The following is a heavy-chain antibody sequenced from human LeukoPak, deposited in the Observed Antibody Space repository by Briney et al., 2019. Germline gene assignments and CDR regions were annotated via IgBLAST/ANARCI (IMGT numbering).Heavy chain of an antibody. CDR3: AKGRGQWLAAINY. Sequence: GGSLRLSCAASGFTFSSYAMSWARQAPGKGLEWVSGISGSGGSTYYADSVKGRFSISRDNSKNTPYLEMNSLRAEDTAVYYCAKGRGQWLAAINYWGQGTLVTVSS. CDR1: GFTFSSYA. V-gene: IGHV3-23*01. J-gene: IGHJ4*02. CDR2: ISGSGGST. D-gene: IGHD6-19*01.